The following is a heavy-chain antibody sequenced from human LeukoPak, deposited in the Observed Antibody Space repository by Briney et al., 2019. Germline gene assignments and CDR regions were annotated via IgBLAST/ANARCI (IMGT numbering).Heavy chain of an antibody. V-gene: IGHV3-48*01. Sequence: GGSLRLSCAASGFTFSSYAMSWVRQAPGKGLEWVSYISSSSSTIYYADSVKGRFTISRDNAKNSLYLQMNSLRAEDTAVYYCARGVRMAPFGMDVWGQGTTVTVSS. CDR3: ARGVRMAPFGMDV. CDR1: GFTFSSYA. D-gene: IGHD2-8*01. CDR2: ISSSSSTI. J-gene: IGHJ6*02.